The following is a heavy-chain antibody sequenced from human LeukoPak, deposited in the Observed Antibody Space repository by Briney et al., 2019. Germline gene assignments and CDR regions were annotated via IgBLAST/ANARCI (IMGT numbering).Heavy chain of an antibody. CDR1: GFTFSSYS. CDR3: AQWSRYFDY. Sequence: PGGSLRLSCAASGFTFSSYSMNWVRQAPGKGLEWVSSISSSSSYIYYADSVEGRFTISRDNSKNTLYLQMNSLRAEDTALYFCAQWSRYFDYWGQGTLVTVSS. J-gene: IGHJ4*02. D-gene: IGHD1-26*01. CDR2: ISSSSSYI. V-gene: IGHV3-21*04.